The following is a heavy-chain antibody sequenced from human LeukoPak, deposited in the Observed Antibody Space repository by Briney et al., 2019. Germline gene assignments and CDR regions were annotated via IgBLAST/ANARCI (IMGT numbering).Heavy chain of an antibody. J-gene: IGHJ4*02. CDR3: ARGAYNNWNVEGPLDY. Sequence: GGSLRLSCAASGFTLSNTWMTWVRQAPGKGLEWVATMKQDGSEKFYVGSVKGRFTISRDNAKNSLYLQMNSLRAEDTAVYFCARGAYNNWNVEGPLDYWGQGTLVTVSS. D-gene: IGHD1-1*01. V-gene: IGHV3-7*01. CDR2: MKQDGSEK. CDR1: GFTLSNTW.